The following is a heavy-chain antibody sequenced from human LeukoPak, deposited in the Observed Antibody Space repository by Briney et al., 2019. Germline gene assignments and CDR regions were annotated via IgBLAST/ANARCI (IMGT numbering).Heavy chain of an antibody. Sequence: GASVKLSCKASGYTFTSYYMHWVRQAPGQGLEWMGIINPSGGSTSYAQKFQGRVTMTRDTSTSTVYMELSSLRSDDTAVYYCARLVARGYFDYWGQGTLVTVSS. CDR1: GYTFTSYY. CDR3: ARLVARGYFDY. D-gene: IGHD5-12*01. J-gene: IGHJ4*02. CDR2: INPSGGST. V-gene: IGHV1-46*01.